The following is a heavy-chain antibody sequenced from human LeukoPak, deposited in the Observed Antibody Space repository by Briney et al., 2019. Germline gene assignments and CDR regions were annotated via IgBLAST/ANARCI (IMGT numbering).Heavy chain of an antibody. CDR3: ATLGCNSPSCRSSDY. CDR1: GGSISSSSYY. D-gene: IGHD2-2*01. J-gene: IGHJ4*02. CDR2: IYYSGST. V-gene: IGHV4-39*01. Sequence: SETLSLTCTVSGGSISSSSYYWGGIRQPPGKGLEWIGSIYYSGSTYYNPSLKSRVTISVDTSKNQFSLKLSSVTAADTAVYYCATLGCNSPSCRSSDYWGQGTLVTVSS.